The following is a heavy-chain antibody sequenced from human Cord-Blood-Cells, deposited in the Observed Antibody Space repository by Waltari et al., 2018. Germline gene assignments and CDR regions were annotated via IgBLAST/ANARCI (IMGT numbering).Heavy chain of an antibody. CDR3: ARDKEYSSSSFAFDI. CDR1: AFSSSSNS. D-gene: IGHD6-6*01. Sequence: EVQLVESGGGLVKPGGSLRLSCAASAFSSSSNSMTRVRPAPGKGLEWVSSISSSSSYIYYADSVKGRFTISRDNAKNSLYLQMNSLRAEDTAVYYCARDKEYSSSSFAFDIWGQGTMVTVSS. V-gene: IGHV3-21*01. J-gene: IGHJ3*02. CDR2: ISSSSSYI.